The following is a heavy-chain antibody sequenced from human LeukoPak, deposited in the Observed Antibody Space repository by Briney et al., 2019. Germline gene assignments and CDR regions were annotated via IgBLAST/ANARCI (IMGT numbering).Heavy chain of an antibody. CDR1: GGFLSGYY. CDR2: IKQSERT. Sequence: SETLSLTCAVYGGFLSGYYWTWVRQPPGKGLEWIGEIKQSERTNYNPSLKSRVTISIDTSKNQFSLKLTSVTAADTAVYYCAREGLKNVHNPLGYWGQGTLVTVPS. J-gene: IGHJ4*02. D-gene: IGHD5-24*01. CDR3: AREGLKNVHNPLGY. V-gene: IGHV4-34*01.